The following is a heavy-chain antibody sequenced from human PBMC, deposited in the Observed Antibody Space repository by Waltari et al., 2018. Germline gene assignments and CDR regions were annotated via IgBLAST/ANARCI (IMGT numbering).Heavy chain of an antibody. Sequence: QLQLQESGSGLVKPSQTLSLACAVSGGSTSSGGYSWSWIRQPPGKGLEWIGYIYHSGSTNYNPSLKSRVTISVDRSKNQFSLKLSSVTAADTAVYYCARGGFRGYYYDSSGNYFDYWGQGTLVTVSS. V-gene: IGHV4-30-2*01. CDR3: ARGGFRGYYYDSSGNYFDY. CDR2: IYHSGST. CDR1: GGSTSSGGYS. J-gene: IGHJ4*02. D-gene: IGHD3-22*01.